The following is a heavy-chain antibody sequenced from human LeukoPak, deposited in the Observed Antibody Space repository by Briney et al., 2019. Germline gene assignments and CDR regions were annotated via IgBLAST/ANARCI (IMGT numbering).Heavy chain of an antibody. CDR2: VYHNGET. V-gene: IGHV4-38-2*02. CDR1: GYSITTNYY. D-gene: IGHD1-26*01. Sequence: SETLSLTCTVSGYSITTNYYWAWIRQSPGTGLEWIGSVYHNGETYYNPSLKSRVIISVDMSKNEFSLRLTSVTAADTAVYYCVTPRSWELSDMAVWGKGTTVIVS. J-gene: IGHJ6*03. CDR3: VTPRSWELSDMAV.